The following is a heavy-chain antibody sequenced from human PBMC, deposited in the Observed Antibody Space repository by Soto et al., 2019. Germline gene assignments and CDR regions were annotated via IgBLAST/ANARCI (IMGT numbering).Heavy chain of an antibody. V-gene: IGHV3-30*18. CDR3: AKDPITTRDHYFIMDV. CDR1: GFTFSNYH. Sequence: GGSLRLSCAASGFTFSNYHMHWVRQAPGKGLEWVTLISNDESYKYYADSVKGRFTISRDNSKNTLYLQMAGLRAEDTAVDYCAKDPITTRDHYFIMDVWRQGTTVTVSS. J-gene: IGHJ6*02. CDR2: ISNDESYK. D-gene: IGHD3-16*01.